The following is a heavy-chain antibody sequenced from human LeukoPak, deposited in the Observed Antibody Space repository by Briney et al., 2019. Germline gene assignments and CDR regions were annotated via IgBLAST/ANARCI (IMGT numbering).Heavy chain of an antibody. CDR3: ARQYYDDTGYYYFDY. V-gene: IGHV4-39*01. CDR1: GGSITGSSYY. Sequence: SETLSLTCTVSGGSITGSSYYWGWIRPPPGQELEWIGSMYYSGSTYYNPSLKSRLTISVDTSKYQSPQKLTSVTAADTAAYYCARQYYDDTGYYYFDYWGQGTLVTVSS. J-gene: IGHJ4*02. D-gene: IGHD3-22*01. CDR2: MYYSGST.